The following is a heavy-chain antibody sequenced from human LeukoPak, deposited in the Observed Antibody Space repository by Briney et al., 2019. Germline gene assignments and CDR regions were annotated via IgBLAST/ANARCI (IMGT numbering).Heavy chain of an antibody. V-gene: IGHV3-7*01. Sequence: PGGSLRLSCAASGFTFSTYWMTWVRQAPGKGLEWVANIKQDGSEKKYVDSVKGRFTISRDNAKNSLYLQMNSLRAEDTAVYYCARPKYDSSGYFSAWGQGTLVTVSS. J-gene: IGHJ5*02. CDR3: ARPKYDSSGYFSA. D-gene: IGHD3-22*01. CDR2: IKQDGSEK. CDR1: GFTFSTYW.